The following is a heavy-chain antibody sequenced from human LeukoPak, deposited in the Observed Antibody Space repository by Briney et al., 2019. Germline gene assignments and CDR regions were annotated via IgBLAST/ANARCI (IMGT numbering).Heavy chain of an antibody. D-gene: IGHD2-15*01. V-gene: IGHV3-30*04. J-gene: IGHJ4*02. CDR3: ARGMEDIVVVVAATDRSPFDY. Sequence: GGSLRLSCVASGFTFSNYAMHWVRQAPGEGLEWVAVISYDGSNKYYADSVKGRFTISRDNSKNTLYLQMNSLRAEDTAVYYCARGMEDIVVVVAATDRSPFDYWGQGTLVTVSS. CDR1: GFTFSNYA. CDR2: ISYDGSNK.